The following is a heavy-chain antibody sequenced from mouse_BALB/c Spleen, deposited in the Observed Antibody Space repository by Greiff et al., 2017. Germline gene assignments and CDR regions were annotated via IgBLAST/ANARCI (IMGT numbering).Heavy chain of an antibody. J-gene: IGHJ4*01. V-gene: IGHV5-6*01. CDR1: GFTFSSYG. Sequence: EVQLVESGGDLVKPGGSLKLSCAASGFTFSSYGMSWVRQTPDKRLEWVATISSGGSYTYYPDSVKGRFTISRDNAKNTLYLQMSSLKSEDTAMYCCARRQNYAVDYWGEGTSVTVSS. CDR2: ISSGGSYT. D-gene: IGHD3-2*01. CDR3: ARRQNYAVDY.